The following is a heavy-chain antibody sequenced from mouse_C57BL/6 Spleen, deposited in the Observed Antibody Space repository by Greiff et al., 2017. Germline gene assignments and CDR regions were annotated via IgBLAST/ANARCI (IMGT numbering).Heavy chain of an antibody. J-gene: IGHJ4*01. D-gene: IGHD1-2*01. CDR2: IDPSDSYT. CDR3: ARIPPALYAMDY. V-gene: IGHV1-59*01. CDR1: GYTFTSYW. Sequence: QVQLQQPGAELVRPGTSVKLSCEASGYTFTSYWMHWVKQRPGQGLEWIGVIDPSDSYTNYNQKFKGKATLTVDTSSSTAYMQLSSLTSEDSAVYYCARIPPALYAMDYWGQGTSVTVSS.